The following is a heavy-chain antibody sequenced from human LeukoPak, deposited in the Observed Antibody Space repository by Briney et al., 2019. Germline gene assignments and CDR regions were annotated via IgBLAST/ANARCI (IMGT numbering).Heavy chain of an antibody. CDR2: IYYSGST. CDR1: GGSISSYY. D-gene: IGHD3-10*01. V-gene: IGHV4-59*01. CDR3: ARVGFRFLGAMVRGKRYYYYMDV. J-gene: IGHJ6*03. Sequence: PSETLSLTCTVSGGSISSYYWSWIRRPPGKGLEWIGYIYYSGSTNYNPSLKSRVTISVDTSKNQFSLKLSSVTAADTAVYYCARVGFRFLGAMVRGKRYYYYMDVWGKGTTVTVSS.